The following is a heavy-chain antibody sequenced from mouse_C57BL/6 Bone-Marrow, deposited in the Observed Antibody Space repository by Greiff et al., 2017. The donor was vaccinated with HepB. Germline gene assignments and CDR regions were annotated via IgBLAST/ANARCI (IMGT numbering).Heavy chain of an antibody. CDR3: ARDGYFPYAMDN. Sequence: QVQLQQPGAELVKPGASVKLSCKASGYTFTSYWMQWVKQRPGQGLEWIGEIDPSDSYTNYNQKFKGKATLTVETSSSTAYMPLSSLTSEDSAVYYSARDGYFPYAMDNWGQGTSVTVSS. D-gene: IGHD2-3*01. J-gene: IGHJ4*01. CDR1: GYTFTSYW. CDR2: IDPSDSYT. V-gene: IGHV1-50*01.